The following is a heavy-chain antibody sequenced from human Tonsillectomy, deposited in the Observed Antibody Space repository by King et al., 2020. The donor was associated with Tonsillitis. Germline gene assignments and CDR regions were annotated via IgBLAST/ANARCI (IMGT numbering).Heavy chain of an antibody. CDR3: ARVYSGYDALDY. Sequence: QLQESGPGLVKPSETLSLTCAVSGGSISSSSHYWGWIRQPPGKGLEWIGSIDYSGSPDYNPSLKSRVTISVDTSKKHFSLKLSSVTAADTAVYYCARVYSGYDALDYWGQGTLVTVSS. V-gene: IGHV4-39*02. CDR1: GGSISSSSHY. J-gene: IGHJ4*02. D-gene: IGHD5-12*01. CDR2: IDYSGSP.